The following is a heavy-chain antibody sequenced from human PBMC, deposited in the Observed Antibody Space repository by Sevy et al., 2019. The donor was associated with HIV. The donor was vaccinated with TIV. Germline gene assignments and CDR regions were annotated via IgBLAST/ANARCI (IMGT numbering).Heavy chain of an antibody. CDR3: TREVISYSYGSAIVDN. CDR1: GFTFSSYS. J-gene: IGHJ4*02. Sequence: GGSLRLSCVASGFTFSSYSMNWVRQAPGKGLEWVSYISSISSTKNYADSVKGRFTISRDNAKNSLYLQMNGLRDEDTAVYYCTREVISYSYGSAIVDNWGQGTLVTVSS. D-gene: IGHD5-18*01. CDR2: ISSISSTK. V-gene: IGHV3-48*02.